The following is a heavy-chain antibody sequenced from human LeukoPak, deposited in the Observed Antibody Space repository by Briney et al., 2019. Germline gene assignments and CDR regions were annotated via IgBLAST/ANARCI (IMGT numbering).Heavy chain of an antibody. V-gene: IGHV1-2*02. J-gene: IGHJ4*02. Sequence: ASVKVSCKASGYTFTSYGISWVRQAPGQGLEWMGWVNPNSGGTNYAQKFQGRVTMTRDTSTSTAYMEMTRLRSDDTAVYYCARGRLSGEAFDYWGQGTLVTVSS. CDR1: GYTFTSYG. CDR2: VNPNSGGT. D-gene: IGHD3-10*01. CDR3: ARGRLSGEAFDY.